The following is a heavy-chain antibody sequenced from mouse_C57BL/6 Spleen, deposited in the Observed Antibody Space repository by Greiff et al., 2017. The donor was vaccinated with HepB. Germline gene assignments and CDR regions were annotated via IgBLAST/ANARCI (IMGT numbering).Heavy chain of an antibody. D-gene: IGHD2-2*01. CDR2: INPYNGGT. Sequence: VQLQQSGPVLVKPGASVKMSCKASGYTFTDYYMNWVKQSHGKSLEWIGVINPYNGGTSYNQKFKGKATLTVDKSSSTAYMELNSLTSEDSAVYYCARSGYGYDKAMDYWGQGTSVTVSS. J-gene: IGHJ4*01. CDR1: GYTFTDYY. CDR3: ARSGYGYDKAMDY. V-gene: IGHV1-19*01.